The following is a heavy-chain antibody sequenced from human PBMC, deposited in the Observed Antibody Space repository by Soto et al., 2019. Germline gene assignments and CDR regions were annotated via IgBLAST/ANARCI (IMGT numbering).Heavy chain of an antibody. CDR3: ARDHDYGDYFAY. J-gene: IGHJ4*02. V-gene: IGHV1-46*01. CDR1: GSTFTSSY. Sequence: ASVKVSCKASGSTFTSSYFHWVRQAPGEGLEWMGRINPSGGGTTYAQKFRGRVIMTRDTSTSTVYMQLSSLRSEDTAVYYCARDHDYGDYFAYWGQGTLVTVS. CDR2: INPSGGGT. D-gene: IGHD4-17*01.